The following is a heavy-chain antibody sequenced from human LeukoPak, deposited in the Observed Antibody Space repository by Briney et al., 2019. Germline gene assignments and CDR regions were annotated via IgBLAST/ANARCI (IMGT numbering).Heavy chain of an antibody. J-gene: IGHJ4*02. D-gene: IGHD3-22*01. Sequence: PGGSLRLSCVVSGFTFTNYVVHWVRQAPGKGLEWVTLVSSDGGIKYYADSVKGRFTISRDNAKNSLYLQMNSLRAEDTAVYYCARDLDYYDSSGSIPPYYFDYWGQGTLVTVSS. V-gene: IGHV3-30-3*01. CDR1: GFTFTNYV. CDR3: ARDLDYYDSSGSIPPYYFDY. CDR2: VSSDGGIK.